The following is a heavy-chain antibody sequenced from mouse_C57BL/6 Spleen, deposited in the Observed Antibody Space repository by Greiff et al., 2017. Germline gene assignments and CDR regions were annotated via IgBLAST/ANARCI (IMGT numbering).Heavy chain of an antibody. CDR3: ARSYGSSSGRDFDY. D-gene: IGHD1-1*01. J-gene: IGHJ2*01. V-gene: IGHV1-80*01. Sequence: ESGAELVTPGASVKISCKASGYAFSSYWMNWVKQRPGKGLEWIGQIYPGDGDTNYNGKFKGKATLTADKSSSTAYMQLSSLTSEDSAVYFCARSYGSSSGRDFDYWGQGTTLTVSS. CDR1: GYAFSSYW. CDR2: IYPGDGDT.